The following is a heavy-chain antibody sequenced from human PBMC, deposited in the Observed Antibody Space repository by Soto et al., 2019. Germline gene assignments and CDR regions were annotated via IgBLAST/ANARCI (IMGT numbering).Heavy chain of an antibody. D-gene: IGHD3-22*01. V-gene: IGHV1-18*01. J-gene: IGHJ1*01. Sequence: ASVKVSCKASGYTFTSYGISWVRRAPGQGLEWMGWISAYNGNTNYAQKLQGRVTMTTDTSTSTAYMELRSLRSDDTAVYYCARFRYYYDSSGYHRAEYFQHWGQGTLVTAPQ. CDR2: ISAYNGNT. CDR1: GYTFTSYG. CDR3: ARFRYYYDSSGYHRAEYFQH.